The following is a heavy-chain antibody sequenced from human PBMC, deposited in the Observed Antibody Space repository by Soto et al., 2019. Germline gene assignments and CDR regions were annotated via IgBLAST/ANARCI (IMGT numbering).Heavy chain of an antibody. CDR2: INAGNGTA. J-gene: IGHJ4*02. CDR1: GYTFTSYA. D-gene: IGHD5-18*01. CDR3: ARDLDSYGSIDY. V-gene: IGHV1-3*01. Sequence: ASVKVSCKASGYTFTSYAMHWVRQAPGQRLEWMGWINAGNGTANYAQKFQGRVTITADESTSTAYMELSSLRSEDTAVYYCARDLDSYGSIDYWGQGTLVTVSS.